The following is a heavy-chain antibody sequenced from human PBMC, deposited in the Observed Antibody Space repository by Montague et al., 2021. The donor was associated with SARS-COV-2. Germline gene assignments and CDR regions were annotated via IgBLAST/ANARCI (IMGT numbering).Heavy chain of an antibody. Sequence: CAISGDSVWSNTAAWNWIRKSPSGGLEWLGRTNYRSKWTSDYATSVEGRISIDPDTSKNQFFLRLRSVTPEDTGVYYCVRDTGSAQAGFDAWGQGTLVTVSS. CDR1: GDSVWSNTAA. D-gene: IGHD4-17*01. J-gene: IGHJ4*02. CDR3: VRDTGSAQAGFDA. CDR2: TNYRSKWTS. V-gene: IGHV6-1*01.